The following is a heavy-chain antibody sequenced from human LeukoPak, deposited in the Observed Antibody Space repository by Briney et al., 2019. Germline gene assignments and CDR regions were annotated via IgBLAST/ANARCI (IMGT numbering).Heavy chain of an antibody. V-gene: IGHV3-43*01. CDR1: GFTFGDYT. D-gene: IGHD3-10*01. J-gene: IGHJ6*02. Sequence: PGGSLRLSCAASGFTFGDYTMHWVRQAPGKGLEWVSLISWDGGSTYYADSVKGRFTISRDNSKNSLYLQMNSLRTEDTALYYCAKDPGEGMDVWGQGTTVTVSS. CDR3: AKDPGEGMDV. CDR2: ISWDGGST.